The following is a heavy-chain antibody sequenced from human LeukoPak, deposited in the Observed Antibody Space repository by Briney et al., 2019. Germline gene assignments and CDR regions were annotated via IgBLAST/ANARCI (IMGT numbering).Heavy chain of an antibody. CDR1: GFTFSSYA. CDR3: ARAGGYASSWAY. Sequence: PAGGSLRLSCAASGFTFSSYAMSWARQAPGKGLEWVSAISGSGGLTYYADSVKGRFTISRDNSKNTLYLQMNSLRAEDTAVYYCARAGGYASSWAYWGQGTLVTVSS. CDR2: ISGSGGLT. V-gene: IGHV3-23*01. D-gene: IGHD5-12*01. J-gene: IGHJ4*02.